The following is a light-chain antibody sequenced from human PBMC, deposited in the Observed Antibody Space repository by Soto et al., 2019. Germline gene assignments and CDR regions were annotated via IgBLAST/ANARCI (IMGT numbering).Light chain of an antibody. CDR1: QSVSSN. CDR2: GAS. V-gene: IGKV3-15*01. CDR3: QQYNNWPHT. Sequence: EIVMTQSPATLSVSPGERATLSCRASQSVSSNLAWYQQKPGQAPSLLVYGASTRATGMPARFSGSGSGTEFTLTISSLQSEDFAVYYCQQYNNWPHTFGQGTKLEIK. J-gene: IGKJ2*01.